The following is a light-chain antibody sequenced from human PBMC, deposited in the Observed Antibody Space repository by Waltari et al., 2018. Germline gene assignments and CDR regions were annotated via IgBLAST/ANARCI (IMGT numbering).Light chain of an antibody. V-gene: IGLV2-11*01. CDR3: CSSAGNPYV. CDR2: DVN. CDR1: SSDVGAYKF. Sequence: SALTQPRSVSGSPGQSVTISCTGTSSDVGAYKFVSWYQQRPGQAPKRIIYDVNKRPSGVPDRFSASKSGNTASLTISGLQPEDEADYHCCSSAGNPYVFGTGTEVTVL. J-gene: IGLJ1*01.